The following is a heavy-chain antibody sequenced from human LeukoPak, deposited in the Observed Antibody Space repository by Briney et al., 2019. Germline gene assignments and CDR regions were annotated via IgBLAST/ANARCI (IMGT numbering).Heavy chain of an antibody. V-gene: IGHV1-46*01. CDR1: GYTFTSYY. CDR2: INPSGGST. J-gene: IGHJ6*02. CDR3: ARDRSIAALYYYYYGMDV. Sequence: ASVKVSCKASGYTFTSYYMHWVRQAPGQGLEWMGIINPSGGSTSYAQKFQGRVTMTRDTSTSTVYMELSSLRSEDTAVYYCARDRSIAALYYYYYGMDVWGQGTTVTVSS. D-gene: IGHD6-6*01.